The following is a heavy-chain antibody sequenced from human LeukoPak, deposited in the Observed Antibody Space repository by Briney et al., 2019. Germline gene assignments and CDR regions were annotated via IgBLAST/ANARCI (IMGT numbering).Heavy chain of an antibody. Sequence: ASVKVSCKASGYTFTSYEINWVRQATGQGLELMGWMNPNSGNTGYAQEFQGRVTMTRNTSISTAYMELRSLRSEDTAVYYCARAASVYNWHAPGYYYYYMDVWGKGPTVTVSS. CDR2: MNPNSGNT. J-gene: IGHJ6*03. CDR1: GYTFTSYE. D-gene: IGHD1-20*01. V-gene: IGHV1-8*01. CDR3: ARAASVYNWHAPGYYYYYMDV.